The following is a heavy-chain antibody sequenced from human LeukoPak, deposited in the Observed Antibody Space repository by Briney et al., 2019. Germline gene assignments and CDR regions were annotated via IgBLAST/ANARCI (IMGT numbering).Heavy chain of an antibody. J-gene: IGHJ3*02. V-gene: IGHV4-34*01. D-gene: IGHD2-21*01. CDR3: ARGVRAFDI. CDR2: INHGGRT. CDR1: GFTFSSYA. Sequence: GSLRLSCAAYGFTFSSYAMGWVRQAPGKGLEWIGEINHGGRTNYHPSLKRRATISVATSNTRFTLKRSSVTAAATPVYYAARGVRAFDIGGQGTMVTVSS.